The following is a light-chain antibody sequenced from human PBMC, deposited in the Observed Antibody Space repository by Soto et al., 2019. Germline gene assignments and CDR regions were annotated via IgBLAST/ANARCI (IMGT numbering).Light chain of an antibody. CDR3: QSYDSSLSGWV. J-gene: IGLJ3*02. CDR1: SSNIGAGYD. Sequence: QSVLTQPPSVSGAPGQRVTISCTGSSSNIGAGYDVHWYQPLTGTAPKRLIYGNSNRPSGVPDRFSGSKSGTSDYLAITGLHAEDEAEYYFQSYDSSLSGWVFGGGTKLTVL. CDR2: GNS. V-gene: IGLV1-40*01.